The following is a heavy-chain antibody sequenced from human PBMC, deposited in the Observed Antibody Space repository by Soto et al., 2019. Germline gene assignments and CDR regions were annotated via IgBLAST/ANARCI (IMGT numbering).Heavy chain of an antibody. V-gene: IGHV4-39*01. CDR1: GGSISSSSYY. J-gene: IGHJ5*02. D-gene: IGHD6-25*01. CDR3: ARVPGRIAARRTHFDP. CDR2: IYYSGST. Sequence: SEPLSLTCTVSGGSISSSSYYWGWIRQPPGKGLEWIGSIYYSGSTYYNPSLKSRVTISVDTSKNQFSLKLSSVTAADTAVYYCARVPGRIAARRTHFDPWGQGTLVTVSS.